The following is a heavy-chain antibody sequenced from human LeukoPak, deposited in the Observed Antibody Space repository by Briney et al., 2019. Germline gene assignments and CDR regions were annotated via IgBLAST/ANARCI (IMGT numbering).Heavy chain of an antibody. J-gene: IGHJ5*02. CDR3: AREAGRGGNWFDP. CDR2: IYSSGST. D-gene: IGHD6-6*01. CDR1: GGSISSGSYY. V-gene: IGHV4-61*02. Sequence: SETLSLTCTVSGGSISSGSYYWSWIRQPAGKGLEWIGRIYSSGSTNYNPSLKSRVTISVDTSKNQFSLKLSSVTAADTAVYYCAREAGRGGNWFDPWGQGTLVTVSS.